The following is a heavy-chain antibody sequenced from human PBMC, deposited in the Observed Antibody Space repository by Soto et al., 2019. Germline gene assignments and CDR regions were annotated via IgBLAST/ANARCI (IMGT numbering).Heavy chain of an antibody. D-gene: IGHD6-13*01. J-gene: IGHJ4*02. CDR2: IYYSGTT. V-gene: IGHV4-31*03. CDR1: GDSISSGGYY. CDR3: ARARATIAAAASFDC. Sequence: SETLSLTCTVSGDSISSGGYYWSWIRHHPGTGLEWIGYIYYSGTTYYNPSLESRVTISADMSENQFSLKVNSVTVADTAVYYCARARATIAAAASFDCWGQGTLVTVSS.